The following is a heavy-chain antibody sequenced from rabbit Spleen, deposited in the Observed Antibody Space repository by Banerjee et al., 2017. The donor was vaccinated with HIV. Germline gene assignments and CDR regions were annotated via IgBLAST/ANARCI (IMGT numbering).Heavy chain of an antibody. CDR3: ARMDGVSSAWGADL. D-gene: IGHD4-1*01. CDR2: IDAGSSGST. CDR1: GFSFSSGYY. V-gene: IGHV1S40*01. Sequence: QSLEESGGDLVKPGASLTLTCKASGFSFSSGYYICWVRQAPGKGLEWIACIDAGSSGSTYYASWAKGRFIMSKASSTTLTLQMTSLTAADTATYFCARMDGVSSAWGADLWGQGTLVTVS. J-gene: IGHJ3*01.